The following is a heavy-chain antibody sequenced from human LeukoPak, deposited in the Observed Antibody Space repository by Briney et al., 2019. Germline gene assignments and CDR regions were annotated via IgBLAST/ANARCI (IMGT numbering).Heavy chain of an antibody. V-gene: IGHV3-23*01. D-gene: IGHD6-13*01. CDR3: AKDQHRRSMGSKAAAGS. Sequence: GGSLRLSCAASGFTFSSYAMSWVRQAPGKGLEWVSAISGSGGSTYYADSVKGRFTISRDNSKNTLYLQMNSLRAEDTAVYYCAKDQHRRSMGSKAAAGSWGQGTLVTVSS. CDR1: GFTFSSYA. CDR2: ISGSGGST. J-gene: IGHJ5*02.